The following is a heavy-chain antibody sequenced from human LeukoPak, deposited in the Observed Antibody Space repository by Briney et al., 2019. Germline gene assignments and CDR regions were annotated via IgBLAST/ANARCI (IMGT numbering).Heavy chain of an antibody. CDR1: KFTFTSYA. D-gene: IGHD6-19*01. CDR2: ISGSGGST. CDR3: AKGLRYSSGWYSRGGMDV. V-gene: IGHV3-23*01. J-gene: IGHJ6*02. Sequence: GGCLRLSCVASKFTFTSYAMKWVRQAAGKGLEWVSVISGSGGSTYYADSVKGRFTISRDNSKNTLYLQMNSLRAEDTALYYCAKGLRYSSGWYSRGGMDVWGQGTTVTVSS.